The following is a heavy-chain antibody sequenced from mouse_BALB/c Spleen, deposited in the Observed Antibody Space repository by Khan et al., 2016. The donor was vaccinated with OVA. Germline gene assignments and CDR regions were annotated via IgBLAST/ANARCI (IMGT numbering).Heavy chain of an antibody. CDR3: ATVYGGDFDY. V-gene: IGHV3-2*02. J-gene: IGHJ2*01. Sequence: EVQLQESGPGLVKPSQSLSLICTVTGYSITSDYAWNWIRQFPGNKLECMGFISYSGNTKYNPSLKSRISITRDNAKNQLFLQLNSVTTEDTATSYCATVYGGDFDYWGQGTTLTVSS. D-gene: IGHD1-1*01. CDR2: ISYSGNT. CDR1: GYSITSDYA.